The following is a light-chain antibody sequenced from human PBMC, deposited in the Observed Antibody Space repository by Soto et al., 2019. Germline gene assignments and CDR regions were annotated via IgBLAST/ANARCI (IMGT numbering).Light chain of an antibody. J-gene: IGLJ1*01. CDR3: QSYDNSLGVCYV. V-gene: IGLV1-40*01. CDR1: SSNLGAGYD. CDR2: GNR. Sequence: FVLTQPPSVSGAPGQRATISCTGSSSNLGAGYDVHWYQLLPGTAPKLLIYGNRNRPSGVPDRFSGSKSGTSASLAITGLQAEDEADYYCQSYDNSLGVCYVFGTGTKVTVL.